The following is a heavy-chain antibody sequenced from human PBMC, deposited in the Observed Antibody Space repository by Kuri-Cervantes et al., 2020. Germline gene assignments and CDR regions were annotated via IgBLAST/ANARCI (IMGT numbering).Heavy chain of an antibody. J-gene: IGHJ3*02. CDR1: GFTFDDYA. CDR2: ISWNSGTI. CDR3: ARAITRNDAFDI. V-gene: IGHV3-9*01. Sequence: GGSLRLSCAASGFTFDDYAMHWVRQAPGKGLEWVSGISWNSGTIGYADSVKGRFTISRDNAKNSLFLQMNSLRAEDTAVYYCARAITRNDAFDIWGQGTKVTVSS.